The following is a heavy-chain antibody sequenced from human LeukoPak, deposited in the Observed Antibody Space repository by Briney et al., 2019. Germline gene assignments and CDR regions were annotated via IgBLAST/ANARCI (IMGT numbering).Heavy chain of an antibody. CDR3: ASPSAGGSSWYYFDY. V-gene: IGHV3-30-3*01. D-gene: IGHD6-13*01. CDR1: GFTFSSYA. CDR2: ISYDGSNK. Sequence: GGSLRLSCAASGFTFSSYAMHWVRQAPGKGLEWVAVISYDGSNKYYADSVKGRFTISRDNSKNTLYLQMNSLRAEDTAVYYCASPSAGGSSWYYFDYWGQGTLVTVSS. J-gene: IGHJ4*02.